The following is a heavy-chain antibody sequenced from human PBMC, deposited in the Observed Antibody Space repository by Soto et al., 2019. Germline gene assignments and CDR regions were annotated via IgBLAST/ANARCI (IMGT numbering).Heavy chain of an antibody. J-gene: IGHJ3*02. CDR2: IYPGDSDT. V-gene: IGHV5-51*01. CDR3: ARDSPYYYDSSGYYHNDAFDI. Sequence: SGESLKISCKGSGYSFTSYWIGWVRQMPGKGLEWMGIIYPGDSDTRYSPSFQGQVTISADKSISTAYLQWSSLKASDTAMYYCARDSPYYYDSSGYYHNDAFDIWGQGTMVTVSS. D-gene: IGHD3-22*01. CDR1: GYSFTSYW.